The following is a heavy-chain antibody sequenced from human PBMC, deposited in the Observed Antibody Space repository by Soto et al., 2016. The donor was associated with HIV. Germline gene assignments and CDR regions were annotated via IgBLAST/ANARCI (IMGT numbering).Heavy chain of an antibody. D-gene: IGHD5-12*01. CDR3: ARDPAGSGDNGXNLDY. J-gene: IGHJ4*02. CDR2: ISSSSSTI. Sequence: EVQLVESGGGLVQPGGSLRLSCAASGFTFSSYSMNWVRQAPGKGLEWVSYISSSSSTIYYADSVKGRFTISRDNAKNSLYLQMNSLRAEDTAVYYCARDPAGSGDNGXNLDYWGQGTLVTSPQ. V-gene: IGHV3-48*01. CDR1: GFTFSSYS.